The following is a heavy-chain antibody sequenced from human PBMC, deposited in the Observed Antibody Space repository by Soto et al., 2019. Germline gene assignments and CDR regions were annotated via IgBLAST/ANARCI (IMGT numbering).Heavy chain of an antibody. CDR1: GFSLSTFGVG. Sequence: QITLKESGPPLVKPTQTLTLPCTFSGFSLSTFGVGVGWIRQPPGKALEWLALIYWDDDKRYSPSLRSRLTITKDTSKNQVVLTMTNLDPLDTATSYCAVSKTILGFDTWGQGTLVTVSS. J-gene: IGHJ5*02. CDR2: IYWDDDK. CDR3: AVSKTILGFDT. V-gene: IGHV2-5*02. D-gene: IGHD3-3*01.